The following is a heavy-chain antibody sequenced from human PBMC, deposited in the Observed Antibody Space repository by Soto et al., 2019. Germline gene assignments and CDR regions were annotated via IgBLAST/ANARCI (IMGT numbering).Heavy chain of an antibody. V-gene: IGHV1-3*01. CDR2: INAGNGNT. Sequence: ASVKVSCKASGYTFTSYAMHWVRQAPGQRLEWMGWINAGNGNTKYSQKFQGRVTITRDTSASTAYMELSSLRSEDTAVYYCARDLRVTMAAVLGYWGQGTLVTVSP. D-gene: IGHD3-10*01. CDR3: ARDLRVTMAAVLGY. CDR1: GYTFTSYA. J-gene: IGHJ4*02.